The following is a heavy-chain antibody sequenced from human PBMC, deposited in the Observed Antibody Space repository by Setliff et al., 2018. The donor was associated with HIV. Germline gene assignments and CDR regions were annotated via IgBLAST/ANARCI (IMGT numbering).Heavy chain of an antibody. Sequence: GGSLRLSCAVSGLNFNNAWMSWVRQAPGKGLEWVGRIKRKSDGGTADYAAPVKDRFTISRDDSKSTLYLQMNSLTTEDTAVYYCMDFAIAGAWDYWGQGTLVTVSS. CDR3: MDFAIAGAWDY. J-gene: IGHJ4*02. CDR2: IKRKSDGGTA. D-gene: IGHD6-13*01. CDR1: GLNFNNAW. V-gene: IGHV3-15*01.